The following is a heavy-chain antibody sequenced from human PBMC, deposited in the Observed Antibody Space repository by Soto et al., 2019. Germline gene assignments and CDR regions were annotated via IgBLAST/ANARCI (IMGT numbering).Heavy chain of an antibody. CDR3: ANQYIAVAGYFDY. D-gene: IGHD6-19*01. V-gene: IGHV3-23*01. J-gene: IGHJ4*02. Sequence: GGSLRLSCAASGFTFSSYAMSWVRQAPGKGLEWVSAISGSGGSTYYADSVKGRFTISRVNSKNTLYLQMNSLRAEDTAVYYCANQYIAVAGYFDYWGQGTLVTVSS. CDR1: GFTFSSYA. CDR2: ISGSGGST.